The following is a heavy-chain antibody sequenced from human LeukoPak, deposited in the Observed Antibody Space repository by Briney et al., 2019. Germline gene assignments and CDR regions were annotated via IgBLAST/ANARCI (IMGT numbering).Heavy chain of an antibody. CDR2: IFGKNGAK. V-gene: IGHV3-9*01. J-gene: IGHJ4*02. CDR1: GFTFNDYA. D-gene: IGHD2-8*02. Sequence: PGGSLRLSCAASGFTFNDYAMHWVRPAPGKGLEWVSGIFGKNGAKGHADSVKGRFTISRDNANNSLYLQMNSLRPDDTALYYCTYDNSPGGLEYWGQGTLVTVSS. CDR3: TYDNSPGGLEY.